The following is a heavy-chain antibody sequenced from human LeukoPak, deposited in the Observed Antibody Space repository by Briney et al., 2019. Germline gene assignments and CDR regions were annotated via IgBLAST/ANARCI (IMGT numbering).Heavy chain of an antibody. Sequence: GRSLRLSCAASGFTFSNYGMTWVRQAPGKGPEWVSTITVSGDETSVADSVKGRFTISRDNSKNTLYLQMSSLRVEDTAVYYCAKAYLPGFGDVNGWEEYWGQGTLVSVSS. CDR1: GFTFSNYG. CDR2: ITVSGDET. J-gene: IGHJ4*02. V-gene: IGHV3-23*01. D-gene: IGHD1-26*01. CDR3: AKAYLPGFGDVNGWEEY.